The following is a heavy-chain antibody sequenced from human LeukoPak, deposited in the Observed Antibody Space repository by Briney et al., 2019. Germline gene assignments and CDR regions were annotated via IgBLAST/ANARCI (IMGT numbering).Heavy chain of an antibody. CDR2: IIPISGTA. D-gene: IGHD1-14*01. V-gene: IGHV1-69*05. CDR3: ARGGTFYRRTLLNYFDY. Sequence: SVKVSCKASGGTFSSYAISWVRQAPGQGLEWVGGIIPISGTANYAQKFQGRVTFTTDESTSTAHMELTSLRSEDTAVYYCARGGTFYRRTLLNYFDYWGQGSLVTVSS. J-gene: IGHJ4*02. CDR1: GGTFSSYA.